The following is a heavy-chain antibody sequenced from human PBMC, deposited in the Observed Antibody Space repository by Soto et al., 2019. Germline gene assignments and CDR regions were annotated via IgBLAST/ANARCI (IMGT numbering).Heavy chain of an antibody. V-gene: IGHV5-51*01. CDR2: IYPGDSDT. CDR3: ARPWVRGGKKDY. CDR1: GYSCTRCW. Sequence: SLXICCKSSGYSCTRCWIGCVRQMPCKGLEWMGIIYPGDSDTRYSPSFQGQVTISADKSISTAYLQWSSLKASDTAMYYCARPWVRGGKKDYWGQGTLVTVSS. D-gene: IGHD3-10*01. J-gene: IGHJ4*02.